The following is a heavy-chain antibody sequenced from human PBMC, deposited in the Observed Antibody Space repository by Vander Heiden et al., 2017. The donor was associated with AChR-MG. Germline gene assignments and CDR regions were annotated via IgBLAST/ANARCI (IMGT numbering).Heavy chain of an antibody. Sequence: QVQLVESGGGVVQPGRSLRLSCAASGFTFSSYGMHWVRQAPGKGLEWVAVISYDGSNKYYADSVKGRFTISRDNSKNTLYLQMNSLRAEDTAVYYCAKDGGGDAGFDYWGQGTLVTVSS. D-gene: IGHD2-21*01. CDR1: GFTFSSYG. CDR2: ISYDGSNK. J-gene: IGHJ4*02. CDR3: AKDGGGDAGFDY. V-gene: IGHV3-30*18.